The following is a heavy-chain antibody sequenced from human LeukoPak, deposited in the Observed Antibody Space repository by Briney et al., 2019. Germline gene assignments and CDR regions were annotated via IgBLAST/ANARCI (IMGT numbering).Heavy chain of an antibody. CDR3: AKVRYDSSGFQSPYFDY. CDR1: GFTFSSYS. J-gene: IGHJ4*02. CDR2: IRSSSNII. D-gene: IGHD3-22*01. Sequence: GGSPRLSCAASGFTFSSYSMNWVRQAPGKGLEWVSYIRSSSNIIYYADSVKGRFTISRDNTKNSLYLQMNSLRAEDTAVYYCAKVRYDSSGFQSPYFDYWGQGTLVTVSS. V-gene: IGHV3-48*04.